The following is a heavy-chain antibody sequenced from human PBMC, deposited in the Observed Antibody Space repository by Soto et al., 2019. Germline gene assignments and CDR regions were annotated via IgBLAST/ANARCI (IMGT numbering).Heavy chain of an antibody. Sequence: PGGSLRLSCAASGFTFSSYGMHWVRQAPGKGLEWVAVIWYDGSNKYYADSVKGRFTISRDNSKNTLYLQMNSLRAEDTAVYYCARYVWELPQIDYWGQGTLVTVSS. J-gene: IGHJ4*02. CDR1: GFTFSSYG. V-gene: IGHV3-33*01. CDR3: ARYVWELPQIDY. CDR2: IWYDGSNK. D-gene: IGHD1-26*01.